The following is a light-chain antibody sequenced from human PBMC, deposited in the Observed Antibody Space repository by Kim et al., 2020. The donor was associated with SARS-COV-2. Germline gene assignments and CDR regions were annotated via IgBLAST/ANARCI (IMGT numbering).Light chain of an antibody. CDR2: GKN. CDR1: SLRSYY. V-gene: IGLV3-19*01. Sequence: AWGQKVTTTCQGDSLRSYYASWYQQKPGQAPVLVIYGKNNRPSGIPDRFSGSSSGNTASLTITGAQAEDEADYYCNSRDSSGNHVVFGGGTQLTVL. CDR3: NSRDSSGNHVV. J-gene: IGLJ2*01.